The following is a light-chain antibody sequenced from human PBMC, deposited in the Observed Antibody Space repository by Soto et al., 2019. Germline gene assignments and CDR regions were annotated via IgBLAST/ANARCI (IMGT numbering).Light chain of an antibody. Sequence: QSALTQPPSASGSPGQSVTISCTGTSSDVGGYNYVSWYQQHPGKAPKLMISEVSKRPSGVPDRFAGSKSGNTASLTVSGLQAEDEADYCCSSYACSINQWVFGGGTKLTVL. CDR2: EVS. V-gene: IGLV2-8*01. CDR1: SSDVGGYNY. J-gene: IGLJ3*02. CDR3: SSYACSINQWV.